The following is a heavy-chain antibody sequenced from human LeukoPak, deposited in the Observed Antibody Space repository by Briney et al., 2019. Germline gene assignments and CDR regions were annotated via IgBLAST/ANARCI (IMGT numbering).Heavy chain of an antibody. J-gene: IGHJ6*02. D-gene: IGHD2-15*01. CDR3: ARDRCSGGSCYSGYYYYGMDV. V-gene: IGHV3-11*01. Sequence: GGSLRLSCAASGFTFSDYYMSWIRQAPGKGLEWVSYISSSGSTIYYADSVKGRFTISRDNAKNSLYLQMNSLRAEDTAVYYCARDRCSGGSCYSGYYYYGMDVWGQGTTVTVSS. CDR2: ISSSGSTI. CDR1: GFTFSDYY.